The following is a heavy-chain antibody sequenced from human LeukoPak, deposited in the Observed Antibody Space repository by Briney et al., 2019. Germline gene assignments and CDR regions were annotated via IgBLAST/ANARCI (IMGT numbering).Heavy chain of an antibody. CDR2: IYYRGDT. D-gene: IGHD1-26*01. V-gene: IGHV4-59*01. CDR3: ARVRGGNYSGSYIYYYGMDV. CDR1: GGSISSYY. Sequence: SETLSLTCTISGGSISSYYWSWIRQPPGKGLEWIGYIYYRGDTNDNPSLRSRVTISTDTSKNQFSLKLSSVTAADTAVYYCARVRGGNYSGSYIYYYGMDVWGQGTTVTVSS. J-gene: IGHJ6*02.